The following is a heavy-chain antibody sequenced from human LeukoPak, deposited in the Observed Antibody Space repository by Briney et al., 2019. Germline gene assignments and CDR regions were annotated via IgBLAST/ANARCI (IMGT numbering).Heavy chain of an antibody. CDR1: GFTFSRYA. CDR2: ISGSGGST. V-gene: IGHV3-23*01. D-gene: IGHD4-17*01. CDR3: AKAAWAHDYGDPMGY. Sequence: GSLRLSCAASGFTFSRYAMNLVRQAPGKGLEWVSTISGSGGSTYYADSVKGRFTISRDTSKNTLYLQMNSLRAEDTAVYYCAKAAWAHDYGDPMGYWGQGTLVTVSS. J-gene: IGHJ4*02.